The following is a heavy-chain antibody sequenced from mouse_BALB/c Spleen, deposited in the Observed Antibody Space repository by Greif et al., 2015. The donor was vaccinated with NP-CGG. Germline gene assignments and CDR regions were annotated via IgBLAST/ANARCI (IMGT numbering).Heavy chain of an antibody. D-gene: IGHD2-14*01. CDR2: ISSGGSYT. J-gene: IGHJ2*01. V-gene: IGHV5-9-1*01. CDR1: GFTFSSYA. Sequence: EVMLVESGGGLVKPGGSLKLSCAASGFTFSSYAMSWVRQTPEKRLEWVATISSGGSYTYYPDSVKGRFTISRDNAKNTLYLQMSSLRSEDTAMYYCARDYYRYDHYFDYWGQGTTLTVSS. CDR3: ARDYYRYDHYFDY.